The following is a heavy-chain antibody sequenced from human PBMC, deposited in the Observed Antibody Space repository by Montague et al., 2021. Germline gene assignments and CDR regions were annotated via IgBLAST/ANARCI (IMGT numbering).Heavy chain of an antibody. CDR1: GFTFRSYS. V-gene: IGHV3-21*01. J-gene: IGHJ4*02. D-gene: IGHD3-10*01. CDR2: ISSSSYI. Sequence: SLRLSCAASGFTFRSYSMNWVRQAPGKGLEWASSISSSSYIYYTDSVKGRFTISRDNAKNSLYLQMNSLRAEDTAVYYCARDYYGSGRGKDYFDYWGQGTLVTVSS. CDR3: ARDYYGSGRGKDYFDY.